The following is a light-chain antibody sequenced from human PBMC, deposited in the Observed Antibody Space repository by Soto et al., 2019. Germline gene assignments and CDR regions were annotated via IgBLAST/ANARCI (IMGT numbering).Light chain of an antibody. CDR1: SSNIGSKT. J-gene: IGLJ3*02. CDR3: AAWDDSLNGPV. CDR2: SNN. V-gene: IGLV1-44*01. Sequence: QSVLTQPPSASGTPGQRVTISCSGSSSNIGSKTVNWYQQLPGTAPKLLIYSNNQRPSGVPDRFSGSKSGTSASLAISGLQSEDEADYHCAAWDDSLNGPVFDGGTKVTVL.